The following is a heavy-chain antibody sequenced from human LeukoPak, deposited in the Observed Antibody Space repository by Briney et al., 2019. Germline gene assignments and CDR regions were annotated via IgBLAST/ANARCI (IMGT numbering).Heavy chain of an antibody. D-gene: IGHD3-22*01. CDR1: GGSFSDYY. J-gene: IGHJ6*03. Sequence: PSETLSLTCAVYGGSFSDYYWAWIRQTPGKGLEWIGEMSPSGSSNYNPSLKSRVTISVDTSKNQFSLKLRSVTAADTAVYYCARGRQDVNMIPVVMAGVSYYLDVWGKGTTVTVS. CDR2: MSPSGSS. CDR3: ARGRQDVNMIPVVMAGVSYYLDV. V-gene: IGHV4-34*01.